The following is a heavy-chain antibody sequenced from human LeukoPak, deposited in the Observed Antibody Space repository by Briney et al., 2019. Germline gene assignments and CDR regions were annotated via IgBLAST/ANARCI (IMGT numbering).Heavy chain of an antibody. CDR1: GGSFSGYY. Sequence: NPSETLSLTCAVYGGSFSGYYWSWIRQPPGKGLEWIGEINHSGSTNYNPSLKSRVTISVDTSKNQFSLKLSSVTAADTAVYYCARKRGYCSSPSCYTYFDYWGQGTLVTVSS. CDR3: ARKRGYCSSPSCYTYFDY. CDR2: INHSGST. D-gene: IGHD2-2*02. J-gene: IGHJ4*02. V-gene: IGHV4-34*01.